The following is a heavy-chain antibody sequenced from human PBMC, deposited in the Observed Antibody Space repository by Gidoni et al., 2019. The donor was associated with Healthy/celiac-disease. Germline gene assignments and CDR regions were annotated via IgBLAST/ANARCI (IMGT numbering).Heavy chain of an antibody. V-gene: IGHV2-5*02. D-gene: IGHD2-21*01. CDR3: AHSGGYCGGDCYLAFDI. CDR1: GFSLSTSGGG. CDR2: IYWDDDK. Sequence: QITLKESGPTLVKPTQTLTLTCTFSGFSLSTSGGGVGCIRQPPGKALEWLALIYWDDDKRYSPSLKSRLTITKDTSKNQVVLTMTNMDPVDTATYYCAHSGGYCGGDCYLAFDIWGQGTMVTVSS. J-gene: IGHJ3*02.